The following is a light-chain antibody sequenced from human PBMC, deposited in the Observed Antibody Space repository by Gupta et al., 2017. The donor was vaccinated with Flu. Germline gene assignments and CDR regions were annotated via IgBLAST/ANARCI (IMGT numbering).Light chain of an antibody. J-gene: IGKJ2*01. CDR3: QQANSFPFT. V-gene: IGKV1-12*01. CDR1: QYINRW. Sequence: PSFVSASVGDSVNISCRASQYINRWLAWYQQKPGKAPRLLIYSASTLQSGVQSRFSGSGSGTDFTLTITNLQPEDFATYICQQANSFPFTFGLGTKLDIK. CDR2: SAS.